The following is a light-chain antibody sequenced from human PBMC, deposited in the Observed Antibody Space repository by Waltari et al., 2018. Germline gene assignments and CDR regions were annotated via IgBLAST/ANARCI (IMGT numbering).Light chain of an antibody. J-gene: IGKJ4*01. CDR2: KAS. CDR1: QSINNR. Sequence: DIQMTQSPSTLSASVGDRVTITCRASQSINNRLAWYQQKPGKAPNLLIYKASTLETGVPSRFSGSGSGTEFTLTISSQQPDDFATYYCQQYNSNSLLTFGGGTKVEIK. CDR3: QQYNSNSLLT. V-gene: IGKV1-5*03.